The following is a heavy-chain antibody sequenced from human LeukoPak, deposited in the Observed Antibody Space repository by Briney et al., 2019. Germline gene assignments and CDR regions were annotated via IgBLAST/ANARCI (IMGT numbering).Heavy chain of an antibody. Sequence: SVKVSCKASGGTFSSYAISWVRQAPGQGLEWMGGIIPIFGTANYAQKFQGRVTITMDESTSTAYMELGSLRSEDTAVYYCARGRDWNYAHFDYWGQGTLVTVSS. V-gene: IGHV1-69*05. J-gene: IGHJ4*02. CDR3: ARGRDWNYAHFDY. CDR2: IIPIFGTA. CDR1: GGTFSSYA. D-gene: IGHD1-7*01.